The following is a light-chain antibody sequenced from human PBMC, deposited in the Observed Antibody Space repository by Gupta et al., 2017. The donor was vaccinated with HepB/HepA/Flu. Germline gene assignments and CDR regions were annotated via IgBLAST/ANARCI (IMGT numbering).Light chain of an antibody. CDR1: QSVSTY. V-gene: IGKV3-11*01. Sequence: EVVLPQSPATLSLSPGERATLSCRASQSVSTYLAWYQQKPGQAPRLLIYDASNRATGIPARFSGSGSGTDFTLTVSSLEPEDFAIYYCQHRYNWPLTFGGGTKVEIK. J-gene: IGKJ4*01. CDR3: QHRYNWPLT. CDR2: DAS.